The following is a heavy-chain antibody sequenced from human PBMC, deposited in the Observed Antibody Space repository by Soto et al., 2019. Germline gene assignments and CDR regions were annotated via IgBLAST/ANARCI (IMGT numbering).Heavy chain of an antibody. CDR3: ARERADIVVAPVATSGMDV. CDR2: ISHDGQNQ. CDR1: GFAFGSHG. J-gene: IGHJ6*02. Sequence: LRLSCIASGFAFGSHGMHWVRQVSGKGLEWVAVISHDGQNQYYRESVKGRLTISRDNSKNSLFLEVHSLRVEDTAVYYCARERADIVVAPVATSGMDVWGQGTAVTVSS. D-gene: IGHD2-2*01. V-gene: IGHV3-30*03.